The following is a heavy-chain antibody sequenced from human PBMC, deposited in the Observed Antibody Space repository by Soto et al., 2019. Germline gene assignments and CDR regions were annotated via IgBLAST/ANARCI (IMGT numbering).Heavy chain of an antibody. CDR3: ARLKNWFDP. CDR2: IYYSGST. Sequence: PSETLSLTCTVSGGSISSSSYYWAWIRQPPGKGLEWIGNIYYSGSTYYNPSLKSRVTISVDTSENQFSLKLSSVTAADTAVYYCARLKNWFDPWGQGTLVTVSS. V-gene: IGHV4-39*07. CDR1: GGSISSSSYY. J-gene: IGHJ5*02.